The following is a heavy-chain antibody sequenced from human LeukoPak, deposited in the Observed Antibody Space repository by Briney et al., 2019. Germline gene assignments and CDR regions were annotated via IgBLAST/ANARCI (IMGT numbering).Heavy chain of an antibody. CDR1: GSTFSSYW. CDR3: ARANLYWSSGLQLNDY. CDR2: INSDGSST. J-gene: IGHJ4*02. Sequence: PSGGSLRLSCAASGSTFSSYWMHWVRQAPGKGLVWVSRINSDGSSTSYADPVKGRFTISRDNAKNTLYLQMNSLRAEDTAVYYCARANLYWSSGLQLNDYWGQGTLVTVSS. V-gene: IGHV3-74*01. D-gene: IGHD5-24*01.